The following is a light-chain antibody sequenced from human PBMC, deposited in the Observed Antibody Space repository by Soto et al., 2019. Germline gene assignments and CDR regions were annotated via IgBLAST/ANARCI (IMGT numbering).Light chain of an antibody. J-gene: IGKJ2*01. CDR1: QSVSSN. CDR2: GAS. Sequence: EIVMTQSPATLSVSPGERATLSCRASQSVSSNLAWYQQKPGQAPRLLIYGASTRATGIPVRFSGSGSGTEFTLTVSILQSEDFAVYYFLQYSNWLVTFGQGTKLEIK. V-gene: IGKV3-15*01. CDR3: LQYSNWLVT.